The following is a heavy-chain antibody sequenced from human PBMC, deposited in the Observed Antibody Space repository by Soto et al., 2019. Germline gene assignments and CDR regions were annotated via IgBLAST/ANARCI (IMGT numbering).Heavy chain of an antibody. CDR3: ARDHPPGIAAADY. Sequence: QVQLVESGGGVVQPGRSLRLSCAASGFTFSSYAMHWVRQAPGKGLEWVAVISYDGSNKYYADSVKGRFTISRDNSKNTLYQQMNSLRAEDTAVYYCARDHPPGIAAADYWGQGTLVTVSS. D-gene: IGHD6-13*01. V-gene: IGHV3-30-3*01. CDR1: GFTFSSYA. J-gene: IGHJ4*02. CDR2: ISYDGSNK.